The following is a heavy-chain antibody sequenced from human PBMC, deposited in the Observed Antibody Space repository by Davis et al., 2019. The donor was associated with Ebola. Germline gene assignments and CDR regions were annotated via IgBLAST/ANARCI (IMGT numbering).Heavy chain of an antibody. D-gene: IGHD5-18*01. V-gene: IGHV4-30-2*01. CDR2: IYHSGST. CDR1: GGSISSGGYS. J-gene: IGHJ4*02. Sequence: MPSETLSLTCAVSGGSISSGGYSWSWIRQPPGKGLEWIGYIYHSGSTYYNPSLKSRVTISVDRSKNQLSLKLSSVTAADTAVYYCASAGYSYGFDYWGQGTLVTVSS. CDR3: ASAGYSYGFDY.